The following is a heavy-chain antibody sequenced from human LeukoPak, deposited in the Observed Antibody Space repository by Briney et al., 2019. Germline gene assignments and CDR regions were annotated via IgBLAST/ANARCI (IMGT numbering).Heavy chain of an antibody. CDR3: ARIYCSSTSCYMESYY. CDR2: IYDSGRT. Sequence: SETLSLTCAVYGGSFSGYYWGWVRQPPGKGLEGMGGIYDSGRTYYSPSLKSRGTISVDTSKNQFSLKLSSVTAADTAVYYCARIYCSSTSCYMESYYWGQGTLVTVSS. J-gene: IGHJ4*02. CDR1: GGSFSGYY. V-gene: IGHV4-34*01. D-gene: IGHD2-2*02.